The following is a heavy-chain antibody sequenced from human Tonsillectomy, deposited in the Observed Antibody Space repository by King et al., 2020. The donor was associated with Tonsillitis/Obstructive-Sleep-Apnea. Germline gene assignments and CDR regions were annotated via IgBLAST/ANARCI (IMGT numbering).Heavy chain of an antibody. V-gene: IGHV3-7*01. CDR1: GFTFSSYW. CDR2: IKQNSSEK. J-gene: IGHJ3*02. D-gene: IGHD2-2*02. Sequence: VQLVESGGGLVQPGGSLRLSCAASGFTFSSYWMSWVRQAPGKGLEGVANIKQNSSEKYYVDSVKGRFTISRDNAKNSLYLQMNSLRAEDTAVYYCARSVGYCSSTSCYIDDAFDIWGQGTMVTVSS. CDR3: ARSVGYCSSTSCYIDDAFDI.